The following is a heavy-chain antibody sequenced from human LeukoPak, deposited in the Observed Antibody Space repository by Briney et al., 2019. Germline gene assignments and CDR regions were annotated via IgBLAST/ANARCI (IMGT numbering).Heavy chain of an antibody. J-gene: IGHJ3*02. Sequence: GASVKVSCKASGYTFITYGISWVRQAPGQGLEWMGWISAYNDNTNYAQKFQGRVTMTTDTSTSTAYMELRSLRSDDTAVYYCAREVDVRGMKAASNAFDIWGQGTVVTVSS. V-gene: IGHV1-18*01. CDR3: AREVDVRGMKAASNAFDI. D-gene: IGHD3-10*01. CDR1: GYTFITYG. CDR2: ISAYNDNT.